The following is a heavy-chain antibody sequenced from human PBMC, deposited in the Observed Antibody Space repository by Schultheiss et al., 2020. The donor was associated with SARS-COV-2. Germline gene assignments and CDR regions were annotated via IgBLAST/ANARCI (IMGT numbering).Heavy chain of an antibody. J-gene: IGHJ4*02. CDR1: GFTFSSYA. V-gene: IGHV3-30*04. CDR3: ATQYGSSSENY. D-gene: IGHD6-6*01. CDR2: ISYDGSNK. Sequence: GGSLRLSCAASGFTFSSYAMHWVRQAPGKGLEWVAVISYDGSNKYYADSVKGRFTVSRDNFQNTMYLQMSSLRVEDTAVYYCATQYGSSSENYWGQGTLVTVSS.